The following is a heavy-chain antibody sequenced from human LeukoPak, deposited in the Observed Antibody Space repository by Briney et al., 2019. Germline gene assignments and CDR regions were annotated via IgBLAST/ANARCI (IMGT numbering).Heavy chain of an antibody. CDR3: ARADYYGSSAYPY. Sequence: SETLSLTCTVSGGSVSSGSYYWSWIRQPPGKGLEWIGYIYYSGTTFYNPSLKSRVTISIDTSKNQFSLKLTSVTAADTAVYYCARADYYGSSAYPYWGQGTLVTVSS. D-gene: IGHD3-22*01. J-gene: IGHJ4*02. CDR2: IYYSGTT. CDR1: GGSVSSGSYY. V-gene: IGHV4-61*01.